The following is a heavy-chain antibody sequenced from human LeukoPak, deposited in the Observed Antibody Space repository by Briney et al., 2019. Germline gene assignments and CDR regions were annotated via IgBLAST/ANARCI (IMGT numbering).Heavy chain of an antibody. J-gene: IGHJ4*02. V-gene: IGHV3-21*01. D-gene: IGHD5-18*01. Sequence: GGSLRLSCAASGFTFTTFNMKWVRQAPGKGLEWVSSISSSSDYIYYADSVKGRFTISRDNARKSLYLQMNSLRAEDTAVYYCARDLYNYALIWGQGTLVTVSS. CDR2: ISSSSDYI. CDR1: GFTFTTFN. CDR3: ARDLYNYALI.